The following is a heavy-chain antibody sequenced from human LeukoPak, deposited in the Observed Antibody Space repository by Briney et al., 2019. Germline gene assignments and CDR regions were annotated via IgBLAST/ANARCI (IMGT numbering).Heavy chain of an antibody. CDR3: AGLWFGGGGDY. D-gene: IGHD3-10*01. CDR2: IIPILGIA. J-gene: IGHJ4*02. CDR1: GGTFSSYA. Sequence: ASVKVSCKASGGTFSSYAISWVRQAPGQGLEWMGRIIPILGIANYAQKFQGRVTITADKSTSTAYMELSSLGTEDNAVFYWAGLWFGGGGDYWGQGTLVTVSS. V-gene: IGHV1-69*04.